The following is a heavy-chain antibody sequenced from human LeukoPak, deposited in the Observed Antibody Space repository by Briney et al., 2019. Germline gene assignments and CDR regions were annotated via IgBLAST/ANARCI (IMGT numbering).Heavy chain of an antibody. J-gene: IGHJ4*02. CDR3: ARRLGGTSSAFDY. CDR2: IFYSGRT. CDR1: GGSISSNSHY. D-gene: IGHD6-6*01. Sequence: SETLSLTCTVSGGSISSNSHYWGWIRQPPGKGLEWIGSIFYSGRTYYNPSLKSRVTISVDTSKNQFSLKLNSVTATDTAVDYCARRLGGTSSAFDYWGQGTLVTVSS. V-gene: IGHV4-39*01.